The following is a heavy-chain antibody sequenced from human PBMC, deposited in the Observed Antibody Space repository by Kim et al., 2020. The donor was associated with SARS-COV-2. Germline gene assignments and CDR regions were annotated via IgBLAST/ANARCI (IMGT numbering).Heavy chain of an antibody. CDR3: AKTRYYGAYGGYFDY. CDR2: ISGSGGSP. CDR1: GFTFSSYA. Sequence: GGSLRLSCAASGFTFSSYAMSWVRQAPGKGLEWVSAISGSGGSPYYADSVKGRFTISRDNSKNTLYLQMNSLRAEDTAVYYCAKTRYYGAYGGYFDYWGQGTLVTVSS. D-gene: IGHD4-17*01. V-gene: IGHV3-23*01. J-gene: IGHJ4*02.